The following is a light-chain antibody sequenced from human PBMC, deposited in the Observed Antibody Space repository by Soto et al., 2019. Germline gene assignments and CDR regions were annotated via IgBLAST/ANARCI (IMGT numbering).Light chain of an antibody. CDR2: EVS. CDR1: SRDVGGYNY. J-gene: IGLJ1*01. V-gene: IGLV2-14*01. CDR3: SSYTSSSSDV. Sequence: QSVLTQPASVSGSPGQPLTISCTGPSRDVGGYNYVSWYQQHPGQAPKLMIYEVSNRPSGASNRFSGSKSGNTASLTISGLQAEDEADYYCSSYTSSSSDVFGTGTKVTVL.